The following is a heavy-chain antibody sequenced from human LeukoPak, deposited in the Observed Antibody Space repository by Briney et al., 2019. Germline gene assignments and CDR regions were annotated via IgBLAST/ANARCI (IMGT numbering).Heavy chain of an antibody. CDR3: ARDRMDTALAFFFDY. V-gene: IGHV4-31*03. J-gene: IGHJ4*02. Sequence: SETLSLTCSVSGGSIISYGYYWTWLRQYPGKGLEWIGNIFYNGTTYYNPSFKGRVTVSGDTSKNQFSLNLNSLTAADTAVYYCARDRMDTALAFFFDYWGQGTLVTVSS. CDR2: IFYNGTT. CDR1: GGSIISYGYY. D-gene: IGHD5-18*01.